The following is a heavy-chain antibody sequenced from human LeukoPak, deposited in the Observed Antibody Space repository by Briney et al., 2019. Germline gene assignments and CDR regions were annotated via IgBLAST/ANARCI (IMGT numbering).Heavy chain of an antibody. V-gene: IGHV3-23*01. D-gene: IGHD4-17*01. J-gene: IGHJ4*02. CDR3: AKDWDYGDFYFDY. Sequence: PGGSLRLSCAAPGFTFDDYGMSWVRQAPGKGLEWVSAISGSGGSTYYADSVKGRFTISRDNSKNTLYLQMNSLRAEDTAVYYCAKDWDYGDFYFDYWGQGTLVTVSS. CDR1: GFTFDDYG. CDR2: ISGSGGST.